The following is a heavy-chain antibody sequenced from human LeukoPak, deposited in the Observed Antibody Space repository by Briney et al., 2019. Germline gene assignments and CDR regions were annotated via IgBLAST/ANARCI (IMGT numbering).Heavy chain of an antibody. Sequence: PSETLSLTCAVYGGSFSGYYWSWIRQPPGKGLEWIGEINHSGSTNYNPSLKSRVTISVDTSKNQFSLKLSSVTAADTAVYYCARGIDGYNYFSAFDIWGQGTMVTVSS. J-gene: IGHJ3*02. CDR2: INHSGST. D-gene: IGHD5-24*01. CDR1: GGSFSGYY. V-gene: IGHV4-34*01. CDR3: ARGIDGYNYFSAFDI.